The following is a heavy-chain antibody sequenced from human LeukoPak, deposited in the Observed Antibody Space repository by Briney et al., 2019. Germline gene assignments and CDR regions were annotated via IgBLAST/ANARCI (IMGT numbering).Heavy chain of an antibody. Sequence: GGSLRLYCAASGFTFSTYDMNWVRQAPGKGLEWVSYISRSSSHIYYADSMKGRLTISRDNAKSSLYLQMDSLRDEDTAIYYCARDRAALARMGGMDVWGQGTTVTVFS. CDR2: ISRSSSHI. CDR3: ARDRAALARMGGMDV. D-gene: IGHD5-12*01. CDR1: GFTFSTYD. J-gene: IGHJ6*02. V-gene: IGHV3-21*01.